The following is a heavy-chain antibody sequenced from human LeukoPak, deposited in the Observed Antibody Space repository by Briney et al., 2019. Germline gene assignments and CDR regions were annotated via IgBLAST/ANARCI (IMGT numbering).Heavy chain of an antibody. CDR1: GFSVDSRF. Sequence: GGSLRLSCTASGFSVDSRFMNWVRQAPGKGLEWVSYISRRSRTIYYADSVKGRFTISRDNAKNSLYLQMNSLRDEDTAVYYCARDGPVGNGLQYGGQGTLVTVSS. CDR2: ISRRSRTI. V-gene: IGHV3-48*02. J-gene: IGHJ4*02. CDR3: ARDGPVGNGLQY. D-gene: IGHD1-1*01.